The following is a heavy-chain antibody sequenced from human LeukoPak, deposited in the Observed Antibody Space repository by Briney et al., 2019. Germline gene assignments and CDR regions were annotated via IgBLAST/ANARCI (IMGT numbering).Heavy chain of an antibody. V-gene: IGHV3-11*04. J-gene: IGHJ6*03. CDR3: AKIPYGDYVLDYYYYMDV. CDR1: GFTFTNYW. CDR2: ISSSGSTI. D-gene: IGHD4-17*01. Sequence: GGSLRLSCAASGFTFTNYWMSWVRQAPGKGLEWVSYISSSGSTIYYADSVKGRFTISRDNAKNTLYLQMNSLRAEDTAVYYCAKIPYGDYVLDYYYYMDVWGKGTTVTISS.